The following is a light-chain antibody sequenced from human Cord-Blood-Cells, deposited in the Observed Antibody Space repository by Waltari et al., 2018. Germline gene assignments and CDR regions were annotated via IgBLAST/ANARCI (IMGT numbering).Light chain of an antibody. J-gene: IGKJ1*01. V-gene: IGKV3-11*01. CDR1: QSVSSY. CDR2: DAS. CDR3: QQRSNWPT. Sequence: EIVLTQSPATLSLSPGERATLSCRASQSVSSYLAWYQQKPGQAPGLLIYDASNRATGSPARFSGSGSGTDFTLTISSLEPEDFAVYYYQQRSNWPTFGQGTRWKSN.